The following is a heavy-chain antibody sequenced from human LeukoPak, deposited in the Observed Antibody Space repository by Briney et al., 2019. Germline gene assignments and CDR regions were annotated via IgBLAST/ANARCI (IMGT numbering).Heavy chain of an antibody. CDR2: ISGSGGST. Sequence: PGASLRLSCAASGFTFSSYAMSWVRQAPGKGLEWVSAISGSGGSTYYADSVKGRFTISRDNSKNTLYLQMNSLRAEDTAVYYCAKDRSEWELPRPYGMDVWGQGTTVTVSS. J-gene: IGHJ6*02. CDR3: AKDRSEWELPRPYGMDV. V-gene: IGHV3-23*01. CDR1: GFTFSSYA. D-gene: IGHD1-26*01.